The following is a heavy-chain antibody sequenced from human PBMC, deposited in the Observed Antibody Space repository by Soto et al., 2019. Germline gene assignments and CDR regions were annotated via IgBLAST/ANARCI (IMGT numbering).Heavy chain of an antibody. J-gene: IGHJ6*03. V-gene: IGHV1-69*04. Sequence: QVQLVQSGAEVKKPGSSVKVSCKASGDTFSNHTISWVRQAPGQGLEWMGRIIPILGGANYAQKFQGRATITAEKSTSTAYMELSSLRPADTAVYYCARVAEMGTVTKGYYYYMDVWGTGTTVTVSS. CDR3: ARVAEMGTVTKGYYYYMDV. CDR1: GDTFSNHT. D-gene: IGHD4-17*01. CDR2: IIPILGGA.